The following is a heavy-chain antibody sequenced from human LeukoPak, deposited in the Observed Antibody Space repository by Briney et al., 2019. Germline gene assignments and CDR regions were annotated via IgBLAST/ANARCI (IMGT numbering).Heavy chain of an antibody. CDR2: INPNSGGT. CDR1: GGTFSSYA. J-gene: IGHJ4*02. V-gene: IGHV1-2*02. D-gene: IGHD3-3*01. Sequence: GASVKVSCKASGGTFSSYAISWVRQAPGQGLEWMGWINPNSGGTNYAQKFQGRVTMTRDTSISTAYMELSRLRSDDTAVYYCARNHWSGYFSGAEYWGQGTLVTVSS. CDR3: ARNHWSGYFSGAEY.